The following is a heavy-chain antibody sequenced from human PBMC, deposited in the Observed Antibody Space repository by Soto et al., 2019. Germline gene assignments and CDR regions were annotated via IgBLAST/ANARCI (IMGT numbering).Heavy chain of an antibody. CDR3: ARGRGGELPLYYYYGMDV. V-gene: IGHV3-74*01. CDR1: GFTFSSYW. D-gene: IGHD1-26*01. Sequence: GGSLRLSCAASGFTFSSYWMHWVRQAPGKGLVWVSRINSDGSSTSYADSVKGRFTISRDNAKNTLYLQMNSLRAEDTAVYYCARGRGGELPLYYYYGMDVWGQGTTVTVSS. J-gene: IGHJ6*02. CDR2: INSDGSST.